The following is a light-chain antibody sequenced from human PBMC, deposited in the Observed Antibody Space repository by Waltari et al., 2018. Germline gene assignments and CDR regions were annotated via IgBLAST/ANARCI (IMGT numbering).Light chain of an antibody. V-gene: IGLV2-14*03. CDR3: SSKTTDNNVDVV. Sequence: QSALTQPASVSGSPGQSVTISCGGTNSDIGYYNFVSWYQQHPGKAPKPLIYKVTYRPSGVSDRFSGSKSGNTAFLTISGLQFEDEADYYCSSKTTDNNVDVVFGGGTKVTVL. J-gene: IGLJ2*01. CDR1: NSDIGYYNF. CDR2: KVT.